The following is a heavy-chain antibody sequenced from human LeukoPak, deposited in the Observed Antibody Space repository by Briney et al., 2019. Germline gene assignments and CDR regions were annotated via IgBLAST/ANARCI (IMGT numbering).Heavy chain of an antibody. CDR1: GFTFSSHA. CDR3: AKVSWXSTXQXFDC. J-gene: IGHJ4*01. D-gene: IGHD1-26*01. Sequence: GGSLRLSCTPSGFTFSSHAMSWVRQAPGKGLEWVSGISGNGAGTYYGDSVKGRFTISRDNSKNTLYLQMNSLRAEDTAVYYCAKVSWXSTXQXFDCWGXXTLVTVS. CDR2: ISGNGAGT. V-gene: IGHV3-23*02.